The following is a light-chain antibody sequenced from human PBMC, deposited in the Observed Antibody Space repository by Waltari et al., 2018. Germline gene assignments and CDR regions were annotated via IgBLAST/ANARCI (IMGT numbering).Light chain of an antibody. J-gene: IGKJ2*01. CDR3: QHSDT. CDR1: QSVSSN. Sequence: EIVMTQSPGTLSVSPGEKATLSCRASQSVSSNLAWYQQKPGQSPRLLIYGASTRAAGIPARCSGSGSGTDFTLTISSLQSEDFAVYYCQHSDTFGQGTKLEIK. V-gene: IGKV3-15*01. CDR2: GAS.